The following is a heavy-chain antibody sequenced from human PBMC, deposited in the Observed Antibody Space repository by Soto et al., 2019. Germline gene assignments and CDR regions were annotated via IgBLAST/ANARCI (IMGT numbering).Heavy chain of an antibody. CDR2: ISYDGSNK. D-gene: IGHD3-3*01. CDR1: GFTFSSYA. CDR3: ARGGPYYDFWSGYASV. V-gene: IGHV3-30-3*01. J-gene: IGHJ4*02. Sequence: QVQLVESGGGVVQPGRSLRLSCAASGFTFSSYAMHWVRQAPGKGLEWVAVISYDGSNKYYADSVTGRFTISRDNSKNTLYLQMNSLRAEDTAVYYCARGGPYYDFWSGYASVWGQGTLVTVSS.